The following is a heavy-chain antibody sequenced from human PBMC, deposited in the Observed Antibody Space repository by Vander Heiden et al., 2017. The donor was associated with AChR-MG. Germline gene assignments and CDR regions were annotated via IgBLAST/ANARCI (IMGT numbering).Heavy chain of an antibody. Sequence: EVQLVESGGGLVKPGGSLRLSCAASGFTFSSYSMNWVRQAPGKGLEWVSSISSSSSYIYYADSVKGRFTISRDNAKNSLYLQMNSLRAEDTAVYYCAKGTGYCSSTSCEGPNVWGKGTTVTVSS. V-gene: IGHV3-21*01. CDR2: ISSSSSYI. J-gene: IGHJ6*04. CDR3: AKGTGYCSSTSCEGPNV. CDR1: GFTFSSYS. D-gene: IGHD2-2*01.